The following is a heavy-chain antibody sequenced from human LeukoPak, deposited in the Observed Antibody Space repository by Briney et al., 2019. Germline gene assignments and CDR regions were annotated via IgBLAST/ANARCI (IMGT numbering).Heavy chain of an antibody. D-gene: IGHD3-3*01. CDR2: INHSGST. V-gene: IGHV4-34*01. CDR1: GGSFSGYY. Sequence: SETLSLTCAVYGGSFSGYYWSWIRQPPGKGLEWIGEINHSGSTNYNPSLKSRVTISVDTSKKQFSLKLSSVTAADTAVYYCARGRRYDFCSGYSYWFDPWGQGTLVTVSS. CDR3: ARGRRYDFCSGYSYWFDP. J-gene: IGHJ5*02.